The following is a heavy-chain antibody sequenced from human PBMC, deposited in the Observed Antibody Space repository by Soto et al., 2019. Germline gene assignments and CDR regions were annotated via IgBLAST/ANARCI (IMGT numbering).Heavy chain of an antibody. D-gene: IGHD3-3*01. CDR3: ARVFYGFLFDY. J-gene: IGHJ4*02. V-gene: IGHV4-59*01. Sequence: PSETLSLTCTVSGGSINSYYWSWIRQPPGKGLEWIGYIYHSGNTNYNPSLKSRVTVSVDTSKNQFSLKLISVTAADTAVYYCARVFYGFLFDYWGQGTLVTVSS. CDR1: GGSINSYY. CDR2: IYHSGNT.